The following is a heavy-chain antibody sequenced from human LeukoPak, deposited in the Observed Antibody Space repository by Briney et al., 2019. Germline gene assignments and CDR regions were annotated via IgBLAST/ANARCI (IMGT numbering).Heavy chain of an antibody. CDR3: ATKPNGDYYFDY. CDR1: GGSISSWDYY. V-gene: IGHV4-30-4*01. CDR2: IHSSGST. J-gene: IGHJ4*02. D-gene: IGHD4-17*01. Sequence: PSQTLSLTCTVSGGSISSWDYYWSWIRQPPGKGLEWIGYIHSSGSTYYNPSLKSRVTISVDTSENQFSLRLSSVTAADTAVYYCATKPNGDYYFDYWGQGTLVTVSS.